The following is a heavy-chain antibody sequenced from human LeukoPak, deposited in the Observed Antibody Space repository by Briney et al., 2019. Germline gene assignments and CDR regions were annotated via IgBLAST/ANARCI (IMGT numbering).Heavy chain of an antibody. D-gene: IGHD1-26*01. CDR1: GFTFSSYA. CDR3: ARDQSGSFSPDY. CDR2: ISYDGSNK. V-gene: IGHV3-30-3*01. J-gene: IGHJ4*02. Sequence: GGSLRLSCAASGFTFSSYAMYWVRQAPGKGLEWVAVISYDGSNKYYADSVKGRFTISRDNSKNTLYLQMNSLRAEDTAVYYCARDQSGSFSPDYWGQGTLVTVFS.